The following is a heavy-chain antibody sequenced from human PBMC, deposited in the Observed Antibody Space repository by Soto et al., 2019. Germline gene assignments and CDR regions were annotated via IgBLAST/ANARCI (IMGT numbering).Heavy chain of an antibody. V-gene: IGHV3-15*01. J-gene: IGHJ4*02. Sequence: EVQMVQSGGDLVKPGGSLRLSCVTSGFMFSSAWMSWVRQAPGKGLEWVARIKSKADGGARDYAAPVKGRFTISRDDSKNTVYLQMNRLRAEDTAVYYCVEGWNDFWGQRTLVPVSS. CDR2: IKSKADGGAR. D-gene: IGHD1-1*01. CDR1: GFMFSSAW. CDR3: VEGWNDF.